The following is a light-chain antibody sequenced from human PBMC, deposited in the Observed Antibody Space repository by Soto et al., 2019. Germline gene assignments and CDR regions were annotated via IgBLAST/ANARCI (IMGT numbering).Light chain of an antibody. CDR3: QQYHVWPKWT. Sequence: EIVLTQSPGTLSLSPGERASLSCRASQSVSSSYLAWYQHKPGQAPRLLIHGASTRASGVPPKFSGSGSGTEFTLTISSLQSEDYAVYFCQQYHVWPKWTFGQGTKV. CDR2: GAS. J-gene: IGKJ1*01. CDR1: QSVSSSY. V-gene: IGKV3D-15*01.